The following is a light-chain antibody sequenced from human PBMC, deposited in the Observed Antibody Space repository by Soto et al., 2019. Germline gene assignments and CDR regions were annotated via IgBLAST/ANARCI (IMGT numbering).Light chain of an antibody. V-gene: IGKV3-15*01. J-gene: IGKJ1*01. CDR1: QSAISN. CDR2: DAS. Sequence: EIVMTQSPATLSVSPGERVTLSCRASQSAISNLAWYQQKPGQTPRLLIYDASTRATDIPARFSGSGSGTDFTLTIRRLEPEDFAVYYCQQYGSSYPWTFGQGTKVDIK. CDR3: QQYGSSYPWT.